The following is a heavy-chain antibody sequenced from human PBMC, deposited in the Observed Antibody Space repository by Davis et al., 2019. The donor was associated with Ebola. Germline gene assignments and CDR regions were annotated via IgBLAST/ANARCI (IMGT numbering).Heavy chain of an antibody. J-gene: IGHJ5*02. CDR1: GFTFSNFA. CDR3: AKDYYESSGYYYGPNWYDP. Sequence: PGGSLRLSCAASGFTFSNFAMSWVRQAPGKGLDWVAAISGSGDKTFHADSVKGRFTISRDRSKDTLYLQMDRLRAEDTAVYYCAKDYYESSGYYYGPNWYDPWGQGTLVTVSS. D-gene: IGHD3-22*01. CDR2: ISGSGDKT. V-gene: IGHV3-23*01.